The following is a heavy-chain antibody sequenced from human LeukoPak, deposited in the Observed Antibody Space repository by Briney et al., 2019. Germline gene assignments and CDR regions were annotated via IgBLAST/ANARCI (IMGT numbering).Heavy chain of an antibody. CDR1: GFTFSSYS. V-gene: IGHV3-48*01. CDR3: AKDQPPAY. J-gene: IGHJ4*02. Sequence: PGGSLRLSCAASGFTFSSYSMNWVSQAPGKGLEWVSYISSSSSTIYYADSVKGRFTISRDNAKNSLYLQMNSLRAEDTAVYYCAKDQPPAYWGQGTLVTVSS. CDR2: ISSSSSTI.